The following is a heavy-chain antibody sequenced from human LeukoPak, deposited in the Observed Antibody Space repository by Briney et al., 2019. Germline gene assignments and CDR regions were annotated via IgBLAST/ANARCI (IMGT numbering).Heavy chain of an antibody. D-gene: IGHD2-2*01. CDR1: GFTLEDHV. Sequence: GGSLRLSCAASGFTLEDHVMHWVRQAPGKGLEWVSSISWSGDRMGYADAVKGRFTISRDNAKNSLFLQMNSLRVEDTALYYCAKDLGGSATTVWGQGTPVTVSS. V-gene: IGHV3-9*01. CDR2: ISWSGDRM. CDR3: AKDLGGSATTV. J-gene: IGHJ4*02.